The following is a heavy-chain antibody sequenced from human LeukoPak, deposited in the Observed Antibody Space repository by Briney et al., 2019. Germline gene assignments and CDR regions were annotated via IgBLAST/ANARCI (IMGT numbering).Heavy chain of an antibody. D-gene: IGHD3-10*01. CDR2: ISGSGGST. J-gene: IGHJ4*02. CDR1: GFTFSSYA. V-gene: IGHV3-23*01. Sequence: GGSLRLSCAASGFTFSSYAMSWVRQAPGKGLEWVSAISGSGGSTYYADSVKGRFTISRDNSKNTLYLQMNSLRAEDTAVYYCARTSTLNYYGSGSYYNVFGYFDYWGQGTLVTVSS. CDR3: ARTSTLNYYGSGSYYNVFGYFDY.